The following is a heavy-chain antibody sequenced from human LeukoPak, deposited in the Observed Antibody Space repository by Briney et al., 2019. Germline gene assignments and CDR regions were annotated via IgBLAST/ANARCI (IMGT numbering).Heavy chain of an antibody. Sequence: SETLSLTCTVSGGSISSSSYYWGWIRQPPGKGLEWIGSIYYSGNTYYNPSLKSRVTISVDTSKNQFSLKLSSVTAADTAVYYCARKGSSFDYWGQGTLVTVSS. J-gene: IGHJ4*02. D-gene: IGHD6-13*01. CDR1: GGSISSSSYY. V-gene: IGHV4-39*01. CDR3: ARKGSSFDY. CDR2: IYYSGNT.